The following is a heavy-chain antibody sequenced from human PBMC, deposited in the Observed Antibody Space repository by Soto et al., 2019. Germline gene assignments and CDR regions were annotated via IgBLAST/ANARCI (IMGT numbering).Heavy chain of an antibody. CDR3: ARVNVANPYYYYYGMDV. J-gene: IGHJ6*02. Sequence: SETLSLTCAVSGGSISSGGYSWSWIRQPPGKGLEWIGYIYHSGSTYYNPSLKSRVTISVDRSKNQFSLKLSSVTAADTAVYYCARVNVANPYYYYYGMDVWGQGTTVPVSS. CDR1: GGSISSGGYS. CDR2: IYHSGST. V-gene: IGHV4-30-2*01. D-gene: IGHD5-12*01.